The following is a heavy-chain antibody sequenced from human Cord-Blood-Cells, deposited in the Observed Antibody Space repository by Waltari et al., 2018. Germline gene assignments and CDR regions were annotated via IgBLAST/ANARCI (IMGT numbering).Heavy chain of an antibody. CDR2: INPNSGGT. CDR3: ARDPDTYCGGDCHNWFDP. J-gene: IGHJ5*02. V-gene: IGHV1-2*02. D-gene: IGHD2-21*02. Sequence: QVQLVQSGAEVKKPGASVTVSCKASGYTFTGYYMHWVRQAPGQGLEWMGWINPNSGGTNYAQKFQGRVTMTRDTSISTAYMELSRLRSDDTAVYYCARDPDTYCGGDCHNWFDPWGQGTLVTVSS. CDR1: GYTFTGYY.